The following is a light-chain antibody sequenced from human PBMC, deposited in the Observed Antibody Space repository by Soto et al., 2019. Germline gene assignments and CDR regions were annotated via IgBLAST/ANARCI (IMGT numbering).Light chain of an antibody. CDR3: SSYTSSITNV. CDR1: SSDVGSGNR. J-gene: IGLJ1*01. V-gene: IGLV2-18*02. CDR2: EVN. Sequence: QSALTQPPSVSGSPGQSVTISCTGTSSDVGSGNRVSWYQQPPGTAPKLMIYEVNNRPSGVPDRFSGSKSGNTASLTISGRLAGDEADDYCSSYTSSITNVFGSGTKLTVL.